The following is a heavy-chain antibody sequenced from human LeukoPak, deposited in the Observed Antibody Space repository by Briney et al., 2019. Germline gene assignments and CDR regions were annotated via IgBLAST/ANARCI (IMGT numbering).Heavy chain of an antibody. V-gene: IGHV1-69*13. Sequence: ASVKVSCKASGGTFSNYAISWVRQAPGQGLEWMGGVIPMFGTENYAQKFQGRVTITADESTSTIYMDLSSLRSEDTAVYYCARQWADGFGMWGQGTMVTVSS. D-gene: IGHD1-26*01. CDR2: VIPMFGTE. CDR1: GGTFSNYA. J-gene: IGHJ3*02. CDR3: ARQWADGFGM.